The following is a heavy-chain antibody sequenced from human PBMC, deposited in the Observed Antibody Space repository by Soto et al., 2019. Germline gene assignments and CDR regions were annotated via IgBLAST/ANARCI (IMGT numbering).Heavy chain of an antibody. D-gene: IGHD6-6*01. V-gene: IGHV3-15*07. J-gene: IGHJ4*02. CDR1: GFTFSNAW. CDR3: TTKAAYSSSSDPKYYYFDY. CDR2: IKSKTDGGTT. Sequence: GGSLRLSCAASGFTFSNAWMNWVRQAPGKGLEWVGRIKSKTDGGTTDYAAPVKGRFTISRDDSKNTLYLQMNSLKTEDTAVYYCTTKAAYSSSSDPKYYYFDYWGQGTLVTVSS.